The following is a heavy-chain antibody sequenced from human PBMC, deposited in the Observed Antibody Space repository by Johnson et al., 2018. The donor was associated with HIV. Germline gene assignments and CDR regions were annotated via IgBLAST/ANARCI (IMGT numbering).Heavy chain of an antibody. CDR2: ISSSCSTI. Sequence: QVQLVESGGGLVKPGGSLRLSCAASGFTFSDYYMTWIRQAPGKGLEWVSYISSSCSTIYYADSVLGRFTIVREHAKNSLYLQMYSMRAEDTAVYYRARYPYYYDSSGYYYGNDAFDIWGQGTMVTVSS. V-gene: IGHV3-11*04. CDR1: GFTFSDYY. CDR3: ARYPYYYDSSGYYYGNDAFDI. J-gene: IGHJ3*02. D-gene: IGHD3-22*01.